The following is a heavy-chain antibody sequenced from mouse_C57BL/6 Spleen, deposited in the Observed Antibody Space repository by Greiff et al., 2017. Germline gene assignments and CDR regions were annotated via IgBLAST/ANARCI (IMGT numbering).Heavy chain of an antibody. J-gene: IGHJ4*01. CDR1: GFTFSSYA. V-gene: IGHV5-9-1*02. CDR2: ISSGGDYI. CDR3: TRELRRGLYYAMDY. Sequence: EVHLVESGEGLVKPGGSLKLSCAASGFTFSSYAMSWVRQTPEKRLEWVAYISSGGDYIYYADTVKGRFTISRDNARNTLYLQMSSLKSEDTAMYYCTRELRRGLYYAMDYWGQGTSVTVAS. D-gene: IGHD2-4*01.